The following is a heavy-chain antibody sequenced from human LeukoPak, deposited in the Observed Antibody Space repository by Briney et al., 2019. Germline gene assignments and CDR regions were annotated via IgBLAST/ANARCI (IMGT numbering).Heavy chain of an antibody. J-gene: IGHJ4*02. Sequence: SETLSLTCTVSGGSISISGHYWGWIRAPPGKGLEWIGSIYYSGSTYYNPSLKSRVTISVDTSKNQFSLKLSSVTAADTAVYYCARQQSAGAFDYWGQGTLVTVSS. D-gene: IGHD3-10*01. CDR1: GGSISISGHY. CDR2: IYYSGST. V-gene: IGHV4-39*01. CDR3: ARQQSAGAFDY.